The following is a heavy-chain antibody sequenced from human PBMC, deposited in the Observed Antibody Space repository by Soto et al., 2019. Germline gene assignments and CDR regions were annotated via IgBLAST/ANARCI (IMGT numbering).Heavy chain of an antibody. CDR2: VNPSGGHA. V-gene: IGHV1-46*01. Sequence: QVQLMQSGAEVKKPGASVKVSCKASGDTFTDYYIHWVRQAPGQGLEWMGTVNPSGGHATYAQQFLGRVTMHKDTSTSTLYMELTSLTSDDTAVYYCARGGHVVVVTAALDYWGQGTLVTVSS. CDR1: GDTFTDYY. J-gene: IGHJ4*02. D-gene: IGHD2-21*02. CDR3: ARGGHVVVVTAALDY.